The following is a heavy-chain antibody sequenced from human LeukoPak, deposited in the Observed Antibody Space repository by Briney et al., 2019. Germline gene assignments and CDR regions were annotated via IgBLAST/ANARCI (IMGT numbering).Heavy chain of an antibody. J-gene: IGHJ5*02. Sequence: LTGGSLRLSCAASGFTFNNFALSWVRQAPGKGLELVSLIRDSGETFYADSVKGRFTISRDNSKNTMYLQMNRLRVEDTAVYFCARDRAVTQDWVEFDPWGQGTLVTVSS. CDR2: IRDSGET. D-gene: IGHD4-17*01. V-gene: IGHV3-23*01. CDR1: GFTFNNFA. CDR3: ARDRAVTQDWVEFDP.